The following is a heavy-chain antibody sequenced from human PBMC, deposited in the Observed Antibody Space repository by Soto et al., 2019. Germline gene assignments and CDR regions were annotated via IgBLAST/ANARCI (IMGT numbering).Heavy chain of an antibody. CDR1: GGSISSYY. V-gene: IGHV4-59*08. CDR2: IYYSGST. D-gene: IGHD6-13*01. J-gene: IGHJ4*02. Sequence: SETLSLTCTVSGGSISSYYWSWIRQPPGKGLEWIGYIYYSGSTNYNPSLKSRVTISVDTSKNQFSLKLSSVTAADTAVYYCARHRTGAAAGPYFDYWGQGTLVTVSS. CDR3: ARHRTGAAAGPYFDY.